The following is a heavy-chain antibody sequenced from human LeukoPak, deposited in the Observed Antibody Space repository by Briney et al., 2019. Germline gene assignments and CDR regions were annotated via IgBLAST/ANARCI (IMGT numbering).Heavy chain of an antibody. CDR1: GGSFSVYY. Sequence: SETLSLTCAVYGGSFSVYYWSWIRQPPGKGLEWIGEINHSGSTNYNPSLKSRVTISVDTSKNQFSLKLSSVTAADTAVYYCARGGYVTFDYWGQGTLVTVSS. CDR2: INHSGST. V-gene: IGHV4-34*01. CDR3: ARGGYVTFDY. D-gene: IGHD5-18*01. J-gene: IGHJ4*02.